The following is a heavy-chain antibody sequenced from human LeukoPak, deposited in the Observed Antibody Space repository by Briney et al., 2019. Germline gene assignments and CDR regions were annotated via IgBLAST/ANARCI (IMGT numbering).Heavy chain of an antibody. CDR1: GYTFTNYG. Sequence: ASVKVSCKASGYTFTNYGVSWVRQAPGQGLEWMGWISGYNGNTKYAQKFHDRVTMTTDTSTSTAHMELGSLGSDDTAVYFCARDLPGEATPDYWGQGTLVTVSS. V-gene: IGHV1-18*01. D-gene: IGHD2-15*01. CDR2: ISGYNGNT. CDR3: ARDLPGEATPDY. J-gene: IGHJ4*02.